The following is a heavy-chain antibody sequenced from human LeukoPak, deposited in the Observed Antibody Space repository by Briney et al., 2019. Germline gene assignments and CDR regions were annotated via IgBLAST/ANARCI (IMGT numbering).Heavy chain of an antibody. CDR1: GFTFSSYA. J-gene: IGHJ4*02. CDR3: ARDEPTVTTGPPVGS. Sequence: GGSLRLSCAASGFTFSSYAMHWVRQAPGKGLEWVAVISYDGSNKYYADSVKGRFTISRDNTKNTLYLQMNSLRAEDTAIYYCARDEPTVTTGPPVGSWGQGNLVTASS. CDR2: ISYDGSNK. V-gene: IGHV3-30-3*01. D-gene: IGHD4-17*01.